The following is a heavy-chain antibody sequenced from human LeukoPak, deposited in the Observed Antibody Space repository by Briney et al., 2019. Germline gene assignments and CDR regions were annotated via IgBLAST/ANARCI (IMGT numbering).Heavy chain of an antibody. V-gene: IGHV3-21*01. J-gene: IGHJ6*02. CDR2: XXXXXXXX. Sequence: PGGSLRLSCAASGFTFSSXXMNWVRQAPGEGLEXXXXXXXXXXXXXYADSGXXXXTISXXNAKNSLYLQMNSLRAEDTAVYYCARGIYQXWLVRGGAYYYYGMDVWGQGTTVTVSS. D-gene: IGHD6-19*01. CDR3: ARGIYQXWLVRGGAYYYYGMDV. CDR1: GFTFSSXX.